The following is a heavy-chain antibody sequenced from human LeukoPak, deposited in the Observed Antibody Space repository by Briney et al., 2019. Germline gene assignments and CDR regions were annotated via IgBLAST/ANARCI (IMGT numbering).Heavy chain of an antibody. J-gene: IGHJ3*02. D-gene: IGHD2-15*01. Sequence: GGSLRLSCAASGFTFSSYSMNWVRQAPGKGLEWVSYISSSSSTMYYADSVKGRFTISRDNAKNSLYLQMNSLRAEDTAVYYCARDPRYCSGGSCYRAFDIWGQGTMVTVSS. CDR1: GFTFSSYS. CDR2: ISSSSSTM. CDR3: ARDPRYCSGGSCYRAFDI. V-gene: IGHV3-48*01.